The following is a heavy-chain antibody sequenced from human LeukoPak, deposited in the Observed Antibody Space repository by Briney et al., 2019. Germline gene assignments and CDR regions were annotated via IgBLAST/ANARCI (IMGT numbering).Heavy chain of an antibody. CDR2: TSGDGGST. CDR3: ARESESSGWYDY. J-gene: IGHJ4*02. V-gene: IGHV3-43*02. D-gene: IGHD6-19*01. CDR1: GFMFHDYS. Sequence: PGGSLTLSCAAPGFMFHDYSIHWVRQAPGKGLEWVYLTSGDGGSTFYADSVKGRFTISRDNSKNSLYLQMNSLRSDDTALYYCARESESSGWYDYWGQGTLVTVSS.